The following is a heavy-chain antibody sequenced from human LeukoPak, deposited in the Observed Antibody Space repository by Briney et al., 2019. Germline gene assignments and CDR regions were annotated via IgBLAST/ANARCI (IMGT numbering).Heavy chain of an antibody. V-gene: IGHV3-33*01. Sequence: GRSLRLSCAASGFTFSSYGMHWVRQALGKGLEWVAVIWYDGSNKYYADSVKGRFTISRDNSKNTLYLQMNSLRAEDTAVYYCARDAGRYFDWLGYWGQGTLVTVSS. CDR3: ARDAGRYFDWLGY. CDR1: GFTFSSYG. CDR2: IWYDGSNK. J-gene: IGHJ4*02. D-gene: IGHD3-9*01.